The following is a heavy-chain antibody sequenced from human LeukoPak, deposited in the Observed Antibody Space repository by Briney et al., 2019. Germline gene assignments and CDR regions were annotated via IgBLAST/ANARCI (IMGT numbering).Heavy chain of an antibody. V-gene: IGHV3-64*02. CDR1: GFTFGIYA. CDR3: AKPLTSYSSGFSDVFDV. J-gene: IGHJ3*01. D-gene: IGHD5-18*01. CDR2: ITSNGGNT. Sequence: GGALRLSCAASGFTFGIYAMHWVRQAPGKGLEHVSTITSNGGNTYYADSVKGRFTISRDNSRDTLFLQMGSLRAEDMAVYYCAKPLTSYSSGFSDVFDVWGHGSMVTVSS.